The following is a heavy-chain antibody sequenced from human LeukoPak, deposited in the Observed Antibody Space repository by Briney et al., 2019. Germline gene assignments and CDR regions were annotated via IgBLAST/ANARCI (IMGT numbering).Heavy chain of an antibody. CDR3: ARSRRQTYYCDSSGYYFDY. V-gene: IGHV4-59*08. D-gene: IGHD3-22*01. CDR1: GGSISSYY. J-gene: IGHJ4*02. CDR2: IYYSGST. Sequence: SETLSLTCTVSGGSISSYYWSWIRQPPGKGLEWIGYIYYSGSTNYNPSLKSRVTISVDTSKNQFSLKLSSVTAADTAVYYCARSRRQTYYCDSSGYYFDYWGQGTLVTVSS.